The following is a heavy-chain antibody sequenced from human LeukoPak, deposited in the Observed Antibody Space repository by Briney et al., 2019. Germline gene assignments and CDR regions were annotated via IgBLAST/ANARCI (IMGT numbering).Heavy chain of an antibody. D-gene: IGHD6-6*01. CDR2: FYYSGGT. CDR1: GGSISSGAYS. V-gene: IGHV4-30-4*07. CDR3: ARRARAARRKYYFDY. Sequence: SETLSLTCAVSGGSISSGAYSWSWIRQPPGKGLEWIGYFYYSGGTYYNPSLKSRVTISVDTSKNQFSLKLSSVTAADTAVYYCARRARAARRKYYFDYWGQGTLVTVSS. J-gene: IGHJ4*02.